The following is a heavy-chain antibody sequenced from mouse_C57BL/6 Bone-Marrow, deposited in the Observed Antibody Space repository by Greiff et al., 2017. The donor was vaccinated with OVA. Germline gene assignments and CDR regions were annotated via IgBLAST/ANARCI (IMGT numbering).Heavy chain of an antibody. V-gene: IGHV2-2*01. CDR3: ASRYGNDWYFDV. Sequence: QVQLKESGPGLVQPSQSLSITCTVSGFSLTSYGVHWVRQSPGKGLEWLGVIWSGGSTDYNAAFISRLSISKDNSKSQVFFKMNSLQADDTAIYYCASRYGNDWYFDVWGTGTTVTVSS. CDR2: IWSGGST. J-gene: IGHJ1*03. D-gene: IGHD2-1*01. CDR1: GFSLTSYG.